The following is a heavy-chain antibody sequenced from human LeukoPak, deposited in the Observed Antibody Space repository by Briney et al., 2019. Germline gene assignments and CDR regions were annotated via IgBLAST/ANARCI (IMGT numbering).Heavy chain of an antibody. Sequence: ASVKVSCKASGYTFTGYYIHWVRQAPGQGLEWMGWINPNSGGTNYAQKFQGWVTMTRDTSISTAYMELSRLRSDDTAVYYCARATVVTPGLEYYYYGMDVWGQGTTVTVSS. J-gene: IGHJ6*02. D-gene: IGHD4-23*01. CDR1: GYTFTGYY. CDR2: INPNSGGT. V-gene: IGHV1-2*04. CDR3: ARATVVTPGLEYYYYGMDV.